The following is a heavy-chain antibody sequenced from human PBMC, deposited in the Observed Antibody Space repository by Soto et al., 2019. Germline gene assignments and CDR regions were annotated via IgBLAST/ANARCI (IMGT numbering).Heavy chain of an antibody. J-gene: IGHJ5*02. CDR3: ARSRYSSRWDWFDP. D-gene: IGHD6-13*01. V-gene: IGHV5-10-1*01. CDR2: IDPSDSYT. Sequence: LGESLKISCKGSGYSFTSYWITWVRQMPGKGLEWMGRIDPSDSYTNYSPSFQGHVTISADKSISSAYLQWSSLKASDTAMYYCARSRYSSRWDWFDPWGQGTPVTVSS. CDR1: GYSFTSYW.